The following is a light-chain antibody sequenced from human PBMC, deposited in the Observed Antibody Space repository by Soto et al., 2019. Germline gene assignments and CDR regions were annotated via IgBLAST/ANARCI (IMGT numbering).Light chain of an antibody. CDR1: QSISSW. CDR2: KAS. Sequence: DIQMTQSPSTLSASVGDRVTITCRASQSISSWLAWYQQKPGKAPKLLIYKASSLESGVPSRFSGSGSGTEFTLTISSLQPDDFATYYCHQSRGTFGQGTKVEIK. V-gene: IGKV1-5*03. J-gene: IGKJ1*01. CDR3: HQSRGT.